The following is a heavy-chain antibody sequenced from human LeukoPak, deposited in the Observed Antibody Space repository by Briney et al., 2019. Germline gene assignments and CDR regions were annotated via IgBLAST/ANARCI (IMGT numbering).Heavy chain of an antibody. Sequence: GGSLRLSCAASGFTFSGYGMHWVRQAPGKGLEWVAVISYDGSNKYYADSVKGRFTISRDNSKNTLYLQMNSLRAEDTAVYYCAKEGGAWFGEYHDFDYWGQGTLVTVSS. D-gene: IGHD3-10*01. CDR3: AKEGGAWFGEYHDFDY. V-gene: IGHV3-30*18. J-gene: IGHJ4*02. CDR2: ISYDGSNK. CDR1: GFTFSGYG.